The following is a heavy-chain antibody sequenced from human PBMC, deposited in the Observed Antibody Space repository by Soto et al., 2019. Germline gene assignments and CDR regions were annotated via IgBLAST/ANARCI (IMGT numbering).Heavy chain of an antibody. CDR1: GGTFSSYA. D-gene: IGHD6-13*01. CDR3: ARSGIAAAGTEFDY. J-gene: IGHJ4*02. V-gene: IGHV1-69*13. Sequence: SVKVSCKASGGTFSSYAISWVLQAPGQGLEWMGGIIPIFGTANYAQKFQGRVTITADESTSTAYMELSSLRSEDTAVYYCARSGIAAAGTEFDYWGQGTLVTVSS. CDR2: IIPIFGTA.